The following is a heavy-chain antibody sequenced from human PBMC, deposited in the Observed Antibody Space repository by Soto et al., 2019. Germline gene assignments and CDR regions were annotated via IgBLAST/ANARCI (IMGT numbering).Heavy chain of an antibody. Sequence: SETLSLTCTVSGASVGSGSFYWSWIRQPPGKGLECIGYAFFSGSTNYNPSLKSRVTISIDTSKNQFSLKLISVTAADTAVYYCARVSTYYFDSSGSYTSDYWGQGTLVTVS. CDR1: GASVGSGSFY. CDR3: ARVSTYYFDSSGSYTSDY. J-gene: IGHJ4*02. CDR2: AFFSGST. V-gene: IGHV4-61*01. D-gene: IGHD3-22*01.